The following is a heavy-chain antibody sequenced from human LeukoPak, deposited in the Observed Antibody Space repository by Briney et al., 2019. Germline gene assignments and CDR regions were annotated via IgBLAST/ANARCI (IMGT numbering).Heavy chain of an antibody. CDR3: ELGYCSSTSCPRTAFDI. D-gene: IGHD2-2*01. J-gene: IGHJ3*02. CDR1: GFTFSDYW. V-gene: IGHV3-74*01. Sequence: GGSLRLSCAASGFTFSDYWMHWVRQAPGKGLVWVSRINRDGSSTSYADSVKGRFTISRDNAKNTLYLQMNSLRAEDTAVYYCELGYCSSTSCPRTAFDIWGQGTMVTVSS. CDR2: INRDGSST.